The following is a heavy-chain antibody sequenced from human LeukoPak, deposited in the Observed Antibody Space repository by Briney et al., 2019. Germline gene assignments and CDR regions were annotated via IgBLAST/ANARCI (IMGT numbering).Heavy chain of an antibody. CDR2: INNDGSGT. V-gene: IGHV3-74*01. Sequence: GGSLRLSCAASGFTFSSYWMHWVRQAPGKGPVWVSRINNDGSGTTYADSVKGRFTISRDNSKNTLFLQMNGLRAEDTAAYYCAKNFPSFYYDSSGHKWGQGTLVTVSS. D-gene: IGHD3-22*01. J-gene: IGHJ4*01. CDR1: GFTFSSYW. CDR3: AKNFPSFYYDSSGHK.